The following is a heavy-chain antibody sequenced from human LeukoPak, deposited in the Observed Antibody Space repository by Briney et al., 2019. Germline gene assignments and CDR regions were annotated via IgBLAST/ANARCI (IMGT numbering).Heavy chain of an antibody. CDR3: AKGSYYDSSGSFYFDY. CDR1: GFTFSSYA. J-gene: IGHJ4*02. Sequence: GGSLRLSCAASGFTFSSYAMSWVRQAPGKGLEWVSGISGSGDNTYYADSVKGRFTISGDNSKNTLYVQVNSLGAEDTAAYYCAKGSYYDSSGSFYFDYWGQGTLVTVSS. D-gene: IGHD3-22*01. V-gene: IGHV3-23*01. CDR2: ISGSGDNT.